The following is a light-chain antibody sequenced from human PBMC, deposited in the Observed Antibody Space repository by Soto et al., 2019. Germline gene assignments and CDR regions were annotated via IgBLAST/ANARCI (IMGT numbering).Light chain of an antibody. Sequence: EIVMTQSPATLSVSPGEGATLSCGASQSVGSNLAWYQQKPGQAPRLLIYGASTRATGIPARFSGSGSATEFTLTISSLQPEDFAVYYCQQYDKWPLTFGGGTKVDIK. V-gene: IGKV3D-15*01. J-gene: IGKJ4*01. CDR1: QSVGSN. CDR3: QQYDKWPLT. CDR2: GAS.